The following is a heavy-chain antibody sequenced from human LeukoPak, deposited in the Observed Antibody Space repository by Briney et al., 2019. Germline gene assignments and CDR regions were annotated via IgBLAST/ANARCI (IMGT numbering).Heavy chain of an antibody. D-gene: IGHD5-18*01. V-gene: IGHV1-2*02. CDR3: ARTDTAMVPSFDY. CDR2: INPNSGGT. CDR1: GYTXTGYY. J-gene: IGHJ4*02. Sequence: ASVKVSCKASGYTXTGYYMHWVRQAPGQGLEWMGWINPNSGGTNYAQKFQGRVTMTRDTSISTAYMELSRLRSDDTAVYYCARTDTAMVPSFDYWGQGTLVTVSS.